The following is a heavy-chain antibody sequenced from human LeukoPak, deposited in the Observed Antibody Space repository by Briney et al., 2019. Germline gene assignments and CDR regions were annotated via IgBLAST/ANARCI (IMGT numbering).Heavy chain of an antibody. D-gene: IGHD4-23*01. CDR3: AKEQLPPSLSVSAAFDY. Sequence: GRSLRLSCAASGFTFSSYGMHWVRQAPGKGLEWVAVISYDGSNKYYADSVKGRFTISRDNSKNTLYLQMNSLRAEDTAVYYCAKEQLPPSLSVSAAFDYWGQGTLVTVSS. CDR2: ISYDGSNK. V-gene: IGHV3-30*18. J-gene: IGHJ4*02. CDR1: GFTFSSYG.